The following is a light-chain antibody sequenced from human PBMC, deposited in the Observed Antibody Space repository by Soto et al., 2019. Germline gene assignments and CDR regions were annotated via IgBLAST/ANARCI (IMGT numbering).Light chain of an antibody. J-gene: IGKJ1*01. Sequence: DIQMTQPPSSLSASVGDRVTITCRASQSISSYLNWYQQKPGKAPKLLIYAASSLQSGVPSRFSGSGSGTDFTLTISSLQPEDFATYYCQQSYSTPRKFGQGTKVDIK. V-gene: IGKV1-39*01. CDR2: AAS. CDR3: QQSYSTPRK. CDR1: QSISSY.